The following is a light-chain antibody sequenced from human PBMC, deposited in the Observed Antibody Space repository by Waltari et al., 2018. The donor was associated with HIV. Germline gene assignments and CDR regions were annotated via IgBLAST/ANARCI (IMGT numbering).Light chain of an antibody. CDR1: STNVGAEG. CDR2: RNN. V-gene: IGLV10-54*04. CDR3: AAWDTSLHVWV. Sequence: QTRLTQPPSASSDLGRTLTLSCFGSSTNVGAEGAAWPQQNRGHPPKLVSFRNNQRPSEISERFAASRSGNAALLTISDVQSGDEADYLCAAWDTSLHVWVFGGGTELTVL. J-gene: IGLJ3*02.